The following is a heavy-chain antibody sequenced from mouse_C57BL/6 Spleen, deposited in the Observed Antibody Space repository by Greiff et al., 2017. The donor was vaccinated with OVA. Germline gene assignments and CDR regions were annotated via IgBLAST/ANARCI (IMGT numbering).Heavy chain of an antibody. Sequence: QVQLTESGPGLVAPSQSLSTTRTVPGFPFTSYVVSWVRQPPGKGPEWLGVIWGDWWPNFHSALISGLSIRKDNSKRQVFIKLNSLQTDNTATDYSAKRGVYDYDGSAMDYWGQGTTVTFSS. J-gene: IGHJ4*01. CDR1: GFPFTSYV. CDR2: IWGDWWP. V-gene: IGHV2-3*01. CDR3: AKRGVYDYDGSAMDY. D-gene: IGHD2-4*01.